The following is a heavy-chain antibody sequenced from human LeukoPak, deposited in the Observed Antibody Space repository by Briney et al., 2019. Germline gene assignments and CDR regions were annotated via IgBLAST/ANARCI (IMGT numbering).Heavy chain of an antibody. CDR1: GGSISNYY. D-gene: IGHD3-10*01. CDR2: IYNSGST. Sequence: SETLSLTCSVSGGSISNYYWSWIRQSPGKGPEWIGYIYNSGSTNYNPSLKSRVTISLDTSKKQFSLKLTSVTAADTAIYYCARIDYYGSGSYYNYFDYWGQGTLVTVSS. V-gene: IGHV4-59*01. J-gene: IGHJ4*02. CDR3: ARIDYYGSGSYYNYFDY.